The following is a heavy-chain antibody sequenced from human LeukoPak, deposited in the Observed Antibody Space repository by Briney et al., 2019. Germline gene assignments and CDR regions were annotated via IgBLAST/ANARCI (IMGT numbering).Heavy chain of an antibody. D-gene: IGHD1-26*01. J-gene: IGHJ4*02. V-gene: IGHV4-59*01. Sequence: PSETLSLTCAVYGGSFSGYYWSWIRQPPGKGLEWIGYIYYSGSTNYNPSLKSRVTISVDTSKNQFSLNLSSVTAADTAVYYCVRNGGSYSFDYWGQGTLVTVSS. CDR2: IYYSGST. CDR1: GGSFSGYY. CDR3: VRNGGSYSFDY.